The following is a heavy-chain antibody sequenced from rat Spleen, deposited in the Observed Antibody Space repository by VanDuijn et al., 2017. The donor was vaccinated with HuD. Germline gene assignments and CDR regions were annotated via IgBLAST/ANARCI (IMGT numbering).Heavy chain of an antibody. CDR2: IIYDGSST. CDR3: ARRHYGYTDYFDY. D-gene: IGHD1-9*01. Sequence: EVQLVESDGGLVQPGRSLKLSCAASGFTFSDYAMAWVRQAPKKGLEWVATIIYDGSSTYYRDSVTGRFTISRDNTKNTLYLQMDNLRSEDAATYYCARRHYGYTDYFDYWGQGVMVTVSS. J-gene: IGHJ2*01. V-gene: IGHV5-17*01. CDR1: GFTFSDYA.